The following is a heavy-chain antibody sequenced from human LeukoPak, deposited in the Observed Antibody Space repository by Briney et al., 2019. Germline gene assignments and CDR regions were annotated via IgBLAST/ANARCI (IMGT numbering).Heavy chain of an antibody. J-gene: IGHJ3*02. D-gene: IGHD3-22*01. CDR2: IYPGDSDT. CDR3: ARQAYGSHFDAFDI. Sequence: GESLKISCKGSGYRFTSYWIGWVRQMPGKGLEWMGIIYPGDSDTRYSPSFQGQVSMSVDKSITTAYLQWSSLKASDTAIYYCARQAYGSHFDAFDIWGQGTMVTVSS. CDR1: GYRFTSYW. V-gene: IGHV5-51*01.